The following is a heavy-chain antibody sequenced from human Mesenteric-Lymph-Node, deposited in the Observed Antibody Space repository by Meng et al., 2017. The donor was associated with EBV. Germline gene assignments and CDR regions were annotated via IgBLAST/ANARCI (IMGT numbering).Heavy chain of an antibody. CDR2: IYHSGRT. CDR1: GGSIRSSNW. D-gene: IGHD4-17*01. Sequence: QGQLQQWGAGLLKPSGTLSLTCAVYGGSIRSSNWWSWVRQPPGKGLEWIGEIYHSGRTSYNPSLKSRVSLSVEKSKNHFSLNLSSVTAADTAVYYCARVTVTGGYYFDYWGQGSLVTVSS. J-gene: IGHJ4*02. V-gene: IGHV4-4*02. CDR3: ARVTVTGGYYFDY.